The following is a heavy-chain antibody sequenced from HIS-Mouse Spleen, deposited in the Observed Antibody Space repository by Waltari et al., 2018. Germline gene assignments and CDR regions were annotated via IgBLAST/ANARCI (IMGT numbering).Heavy chain of an antibody. V-gene: IGHV4-34*01. CDR3: ARGRFHSWNDAFDI. J-gene: IGHJ3*02. Sequence: QVQLQQWGAGLLKPSETLSLTCAVHGGSFRGYYWRWIRQPPGKGLEWIGEINHSGSTNYNPSLKSRVTISVDTSKNQFSLKLSSVTAADTAVYYCARGRFHSWNDAFDIWGQGTMVTVSS. CDR1: GGSFRGYY. D-gene: IGHD1-1*01. CDR2: INHSGST.